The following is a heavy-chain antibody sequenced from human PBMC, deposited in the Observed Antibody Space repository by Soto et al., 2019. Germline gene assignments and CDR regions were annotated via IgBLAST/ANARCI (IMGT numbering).Heavy chain of an antibody. J-gene: IGHJ5*02. V-gene: IGHV1-18*01. D-gene: IGHD3-10*01. CDR3: ARIWFGESLHNWLDP. Sequence: QVQLVQSGAEVKKPGASVKVSCKASGYTFTKYGISWVRQAPGQGLEWMGWISTYSGDTNYAQNLQGRVTMTTDTSTSTAYMELRSLRSDDTAVYYCARIWFGESLHNWLDPGAREPWSPSPQ. CDR2: ISTYSGDT. CDR1: GYTFTKYG.